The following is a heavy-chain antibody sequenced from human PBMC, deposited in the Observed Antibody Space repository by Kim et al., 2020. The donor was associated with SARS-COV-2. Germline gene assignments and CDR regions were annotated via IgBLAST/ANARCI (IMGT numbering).Heavy chain of an antibody. D-gene: IGHD3-10*01. CDR3: YGLDY. J-gene: IGHJ4*02. Sequence: ANSYATAYAASVKGRFTISRDDSKNTAYLQMNSLKTEDTAVYYCYGLDYWGQGTLVTVSS. CDR2: ANSYAT. V-gene: IGHV3-73*01.